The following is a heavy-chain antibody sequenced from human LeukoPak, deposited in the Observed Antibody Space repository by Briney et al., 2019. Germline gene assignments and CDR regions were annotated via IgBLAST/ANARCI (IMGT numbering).Heavy chain of an antibody. CDR1: GFTVSSNY. D-gene: IGHD3-3*01. CDR2: ISSSSSNI. J-gene: IGHJ4*02. V-gene: IGHV3-21*01. CDR3: ASGGVGLYDFWSGEGY. Sequence: GGSLRLSCAASGFTVSSNYMSWVRQAPGKGLEWVSSISSSSSNIYYADSVKGRFTISRDNAKNSLYLQMNSLRAEDTAVYYCASGGVGLYDFWSGEGYWGQGTLVTVSS.